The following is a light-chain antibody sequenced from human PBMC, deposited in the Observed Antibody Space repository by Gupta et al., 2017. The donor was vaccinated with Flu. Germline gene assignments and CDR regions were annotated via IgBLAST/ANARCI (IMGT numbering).Light chain of an antibody. CDR1: SSDVGRYNF. V-gene: IGLV2-23*02. CDR2: YVT. Sequence: SITISCTGTSSDVGRYNFVSWYQQHPGKAHKLIIYYVTERPSGISSRFSGSKSGNTASLTISGLQAEDEADYSCCSYAGSNSWVFGGGTKLTVL. J-gene: IGLJ3*02. CDR3: CSYAGSNSWV.